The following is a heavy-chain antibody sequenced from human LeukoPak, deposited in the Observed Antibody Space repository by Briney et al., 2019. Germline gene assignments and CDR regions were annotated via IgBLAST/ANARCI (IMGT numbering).Heavy chain of an antibody. J-gene: IGHJ5*02. CDR1: GISLSNYA. CDR3: AKGINWFDP. D-gene: IGHD2/OR15-2a*01. CDR2: ITGSGGGT. V-gene: IGHV3-23*01. Sequence: GGSLRLSCVVSGISLSNYAMTWVRQAPGKGLEWVSSITGSGGGTYYAASVKGRFIVSRDNSKNTLYLQMNSLRAEDTAVYYCAKGINWFDPWGQGTLVTVSS.